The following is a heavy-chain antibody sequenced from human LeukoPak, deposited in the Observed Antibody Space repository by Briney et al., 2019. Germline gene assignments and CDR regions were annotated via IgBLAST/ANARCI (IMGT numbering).Heavy chain of an antibody. V-gene: IGHV3-7*01. J-gene: IGHJ4*02. D-gene: IGHD5-18*01. CDR2: IKQDGSEK. CDR1: GFTFSSYW. Sequence: GGSLRHSCAASGFTFSSYWMSWVRQAPGKGLEWVANIKQDGSEKYYVDSVKGRFTISRDNAKNSLYLQMNSLRAEDTAVYYCARVFSDTAMANYYFDYWGQGTLVTVSS. CDR3: ARVFSDTAMANYYFDY.